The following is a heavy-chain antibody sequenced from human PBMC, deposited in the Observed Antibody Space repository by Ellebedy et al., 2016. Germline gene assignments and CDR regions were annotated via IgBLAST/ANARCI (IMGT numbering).Heavy chain of an antibody. CDR3: ARPALGSYGLDV. CDR2: IDPSDSNT. V-gene: IGHV5-10-1*01. CDR1: GYNFIKFG. J-gene: IGHJ6*02. Sequence: GESLKISCKGSGYNFIKFGITWVRQMPGKGLEWMGRIDPSDSNTNYSPSFQGHVTLSADRSISTAYLHWNTLRTSDTAMYYCARPALGSYGLDVWGQGTTVTVSS. D-gene: IGHD1-26*01.